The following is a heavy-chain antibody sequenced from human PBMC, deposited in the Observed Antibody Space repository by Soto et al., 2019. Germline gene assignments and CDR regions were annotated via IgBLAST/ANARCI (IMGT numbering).Heavy chain of an antibody. CDR3: APLSVSLSGPYGIHV. J-gene: IGHJ6*02. CDR1: GYSVTSSDYY. D-gene: IGHD2-15*01. CDR2: MFYSGLT. Sequence: QLLLQESGPGLVKPSETLSLTCSVSGYSVTSSDYYWAWILQPPGKGLEWIGGMFYSGLTYYTPSLKSRVTLSVDTAKNQFSVRLNSVTAADTAVYYCAPLSVSLSGPYGIHVWGQGTTVTVSS. V-gene: IGHV4-39*01.